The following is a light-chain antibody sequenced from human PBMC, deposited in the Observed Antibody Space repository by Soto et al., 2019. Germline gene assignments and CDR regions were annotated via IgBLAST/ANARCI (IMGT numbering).Light chain of an antibody. CDR1: QSIHTS. Sequence: EMGLTQSPATLSLSPGERATLSCRASQSIHTSLAWYQQKSGKPPRLVIYDSTLRANGVPDRFGGSRSGTEFTLTINSLEPEDFAVYYCQQRNVWPPITFGQGTRLE. CDR3: QQRNVWPPIT. V-gene: IGKV3-11*01. CDR2: DST. J-gene: IGKJ5*01.